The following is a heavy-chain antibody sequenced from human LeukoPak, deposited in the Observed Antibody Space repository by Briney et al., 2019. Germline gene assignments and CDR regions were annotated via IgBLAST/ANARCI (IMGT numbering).Heavy chain of an antibody. CDR2: ISPGSDVT. V-gene: IGHV3-48*01. D-gene: IGHD3-9*01. Sequence: GGSPRLSCTPSALTFNTYSMNSVRQAPGKGPECVSHISPGSDVTSYTDSVKGRFTISRDNAKNSLYLHMSSLSAEDMAVYYCVRDNDWAFDYWGQGTLVPVSS. CDR3: VRDNDWAFDY. J-gene: IGHJ4*02. CDR1: ALTFNTYS.